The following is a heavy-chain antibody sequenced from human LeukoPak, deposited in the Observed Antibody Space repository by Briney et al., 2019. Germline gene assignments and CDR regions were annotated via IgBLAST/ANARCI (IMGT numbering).Heavy chain of an antibody. J-gene: IGHJ3*02. CDR3: AHRRADHDAFDI. V-gene: IGHV2-5*02. CDR1: GFSLSTSGVG. CDR2: IYWDDDK. Sequence: SGPALVKPTQTLTLTCTFSGFSLSTSGVGVGWIRQPPGKALEWLALIYWDDDKRYSPSLKSRLTITKDTSKNQVVLTMTNMDPVDTATYYCAHRRADHDAFDIWGQGTMVTVSS.